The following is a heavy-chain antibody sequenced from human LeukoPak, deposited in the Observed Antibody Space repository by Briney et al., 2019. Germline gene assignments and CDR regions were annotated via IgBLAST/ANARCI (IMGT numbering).Heavy chain of an antibody. D-gene: IGHD6-13*01. V-gene: IGHV4-59*01. Sequence: SETLSLTCTVSGRSLSSYYWNWIRQPPGKGLEWIGFIYYNGSTNYNPSLKSRVTISVDTSKNQFSLKLSSVTAADTAVYYCARESSSWPGWFDPWGQGTLVTVSS. CDR3: ARESSSWPGWFDP. J-gene: IGHJ5*02. CDR1: GRSLSSYY. CDR2: IYYNGST.